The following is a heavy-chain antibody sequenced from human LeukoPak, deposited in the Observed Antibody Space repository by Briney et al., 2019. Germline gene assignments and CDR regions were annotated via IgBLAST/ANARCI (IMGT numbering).Heavy chain of an antibody. CDR3: ARDHFGYYDSSGWEGDDAFDI. Sequence: SVKVSCKASGGTFSNYAISWVRQAPGQGLEWMGRIIPIFGTANYAQKFQGRVTITTDESTSTAYMELSSLRSEDTAVYYCARDHFGYYDSSGWEGDDAFDIWGQGTMVTVSS. CDR1: GGTFSNYA. V-gene: IGHV1-69*05. CDR2: IIPIFGTA. D-gene: IGHD3-22*01. J-gene: IGHJ3*02.